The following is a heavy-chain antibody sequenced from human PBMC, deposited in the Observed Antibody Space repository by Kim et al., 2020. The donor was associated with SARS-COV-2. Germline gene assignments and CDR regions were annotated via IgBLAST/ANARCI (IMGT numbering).Heavy chain of an antibody. J-gene: IGHJ4*02. V-gene: IGHV3-23*01. CDR2: ISGTGITT. CDR3: AKDQRFGEGN. CDR1: GVTFSSYA. D-gene: IGHD3-10*01. Sequence: GGSLRLSCAASGVTFSSYAMSWFRQAPGKGLEWISAISGTGITTYYADSVKGRFTISRDNSKNTLSLQMNSLRAEDTAVYYCAKDQRFGEGNWGQGTLVTVSS.